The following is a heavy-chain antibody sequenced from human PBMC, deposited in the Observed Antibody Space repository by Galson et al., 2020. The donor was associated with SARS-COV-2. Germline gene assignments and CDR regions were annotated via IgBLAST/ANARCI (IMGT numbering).Heavy chain of an antibody. D-gene: IGHD6-19*01. Sequence: SETLSLTCSVSGGSIRGYSWSWIRQPPGKGLEWIGYIHYSGGTNYNPSLRSRVTISLDTSKNQFSLNLSSVTAADTAVYFCARRQTAVSSYNWLDLWGQGTLVIVSS. J-gene: IGHJ5*02. CDR2: IHYSGGT. CDR3: ARRQTAVSSYNWLDL. V-gene: IGHV4-59*08. CDR1: GGSIRGYS.